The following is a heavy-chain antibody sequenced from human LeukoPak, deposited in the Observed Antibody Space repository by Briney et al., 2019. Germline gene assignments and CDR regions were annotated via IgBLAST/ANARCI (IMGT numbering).Heavy chain of an antibody. CDR1: GFIFSDYY. CDR2: ISGSGGST. Sequence: PGGSLGLSCAASGFIFSDYYMSWVRQAPGKGLEWVSAISGSGGSTYYADSVKGRFTISRDNSKNTLYLQMNSLRAEDTAVYYCAKFLNPHYDFWSGYFYYYYYMDVWGKGTTVTVSS. V-gene: IGHV3-23*01. D-gene: IGHD3-3*01. CDR3: AKFLNPHYDFWSGYFYYYYYMDV. J-gene: IGHJ6*03.